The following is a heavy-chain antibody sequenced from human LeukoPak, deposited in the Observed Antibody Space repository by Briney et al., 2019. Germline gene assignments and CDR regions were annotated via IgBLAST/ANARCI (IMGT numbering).Heavy chain of an antibody. D-gene: IGHD6-6*01. Sequence: GGSLRLSCAASGFTLNNYWMNWVRQAPGKGLEWVANIWEDGSQKYYVDSVKGRFTISRDNAKNSLYLQMNSLRAEDTAVYYCARGDSSSKTDYWGQGTLVTVSS. J-gene: IGHJ4*02. V-gene: IGHV3-7*01. CDR2: IWEDGSQK. CDR3: ARGDSSSKTDY. CDR1: GFTLNNYW.